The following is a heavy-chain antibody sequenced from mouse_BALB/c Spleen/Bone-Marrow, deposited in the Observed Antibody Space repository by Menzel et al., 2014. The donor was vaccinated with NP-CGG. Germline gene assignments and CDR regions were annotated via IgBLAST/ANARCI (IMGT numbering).Heavy chain of an antibody. D-gene: IGHD1-3*01. Sequence: EVMLVESGGDLVKPGGSLKLSCAASGFTFSNYGMSWVRQTPDKRLEWVATISSGGSYTYFPDSVKGRFTISRDNAKNTLYLQMNSLKSEDAAMYYSARLTPDYAMDYWGQGTSVTVSS. J-gene: IGHJ4*01. CDR3: ARLTPDYAMDY. CDR2: ISSGGSYT. CDR1: GFTFSNYG. V-gene: IGHV5-6*02.